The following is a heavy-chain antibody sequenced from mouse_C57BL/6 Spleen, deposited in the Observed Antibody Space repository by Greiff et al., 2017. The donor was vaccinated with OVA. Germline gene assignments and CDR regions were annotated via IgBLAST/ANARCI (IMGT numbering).Heavy chain of an antibody. CDR1: GFSFNTYA. CDR3: VRQGYDGYYFDY. D-gene: IGHD2-3*01. CDR2: IRSKSNNYAT. V-gene: IGHV10-1*01. Sequence: EVQRVESGGGLVQPKGSLKLSCAASGFSFNTYAMNWVRQAPGKGLEWVARIRSKSNNYATYYADSVKDRFTISRDDSESMLYLQMNNLKTEDTAMYYCVRQGYDGYYFDYWGQGTTLTVSS. J-gene: IGHJ2*01.